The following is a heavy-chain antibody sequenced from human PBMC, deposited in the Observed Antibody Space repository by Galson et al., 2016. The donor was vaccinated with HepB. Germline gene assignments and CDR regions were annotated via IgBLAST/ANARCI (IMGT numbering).Heavy chain of an antibody. CDR2: IYPGDSDT. CDR3: ATPSNPYYYGMVV. Sequence: QSGAAVKKPGESLKISCTGSGYSFTSYWIGWVRQMPGKGLEWMGIIYPGDSDTRYSPSFQGQVTISADKSISTAYLQWSRLKASATAMYYCATPSNPYYYGMVVWRQGTTVTVSS. CDR1: GYSFTSYW. V-gene: IGHV5-51*03. J-gene: IGHJ6*02.